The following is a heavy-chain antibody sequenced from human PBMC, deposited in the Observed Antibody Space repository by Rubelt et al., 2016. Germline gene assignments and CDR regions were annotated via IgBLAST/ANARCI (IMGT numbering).Heavy chain of an antibody. D-gene: IGHD2-15*01. CDR3: AKGRLYSGVAYFDS. CDR2: ISGSGGST. J-gene: IGHJ4*02. CDR1: GFTFSSYA. Sequence: SCAASGFTFSSYAMTWVRQVPGKGLEWVSGISGSGGSTYNADSVKGRFTISRDNSRNTLYLQLNGLRAEDTAVYYCAKGRLYSGVAYFDSWGQGALVTVSS. V-gene: IGHV3-23*01.